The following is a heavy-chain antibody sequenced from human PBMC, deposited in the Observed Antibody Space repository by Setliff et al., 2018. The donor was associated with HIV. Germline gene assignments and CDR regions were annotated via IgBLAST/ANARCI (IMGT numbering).Heavy chain of an antibody. D-gene: IGHD2-15*01. CDR2: INHSGRN. CDR1: GGSLSDSV. J-gene: IGHJ5*01. Sequence: SETLSLTCTVSGGSLSDSVWSWIRQTPRQGLEWIGEINHSGRNNCNPSLKSRVIISRDTSKNQFSLRLTSTSVADTGFYYCARAFEGYCSGGSCHWFDSWGQGTQVTVSS. V-gene: IGHV4-34*01. CDR3: ARAFEGYCSGGSCHWFDS.